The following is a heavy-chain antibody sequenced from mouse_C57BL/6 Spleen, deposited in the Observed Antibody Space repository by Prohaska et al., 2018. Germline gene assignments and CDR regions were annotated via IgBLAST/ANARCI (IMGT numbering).Heavy chain of an antibody. J-gene: IGHJ2*03. CDR2: IRLKSDNYET. Sequence: GGLVQPGGSMKLSCVASGFTFSHYWMTWVRQSPEKGLEWVAQIRLKSDNYETHYAEAVKGRFTISRDDSKSSVYLQMNNIRADDTGIYYCTCPCSSWGERGQGTSPTVSS. V-gene: IGHV6-3*01. CDR1: GFTFSHYW. CDR3: TCPCSSWGE. D-gene: IGHD1-1*01.